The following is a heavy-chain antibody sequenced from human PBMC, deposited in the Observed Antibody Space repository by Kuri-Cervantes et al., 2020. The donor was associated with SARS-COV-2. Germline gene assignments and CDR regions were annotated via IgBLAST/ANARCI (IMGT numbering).Heavy chain of an antibody. V-gene: IGHV3-53*01. J-gene: IGHJ4*02. D-gene: IGHD5-12*01. CDR2: IYSSGTT. CDR1: GFSVSSNF. CDR3: AKDTWIRAYYFDY. Sequence: GGSLRLSCAAAGFSVSSNFMSWVRQAPGKGLEWVSIIYSSGTTYYADSVKGRFTISRDNSKNTLYLQMNSLRAEDTAVYYCAKDTWIRAYYFDYWGQGTLVTVSS.